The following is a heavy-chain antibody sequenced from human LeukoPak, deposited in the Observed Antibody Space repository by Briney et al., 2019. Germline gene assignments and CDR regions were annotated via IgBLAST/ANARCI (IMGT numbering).Heavy chain of an antibody. J-gene: IGHJ4*02. CDR2: IKKDGSEE. D-gene: IGHD3-10*01. V-gene: IGHV3-7*01. Sequence: GGSLRLSCAASGFTFTNYWMSWVRQAPGKGLEWVANIKKDGSEESYVDSVKGRFTISRDNARNSVYLQMNSLRVEDTAVYYCARDVNGGNFDYWGQGTLVTVSS. CDR3: ARDVNGGNFDY. CDR1: GFTFTNYW.